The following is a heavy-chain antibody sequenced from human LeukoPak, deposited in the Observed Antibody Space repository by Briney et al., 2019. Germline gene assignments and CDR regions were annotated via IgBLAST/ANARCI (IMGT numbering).Heavy chain of an antibody. J-gene: IGHJ5*02. CDR1: GFNFRSYA. D-gene: IGHD6-13*01. V-gene: IGHV3-30-3*01. CDR3: AILAAPVNWFDP. Sequence: GGSLRLSCAASGFNFRSYAMHWVRQGPGKGLEWVAVISYDGSNEDYTDSVKGRFIISRDDSKNTMSLQMNSLRVDDTAVYYCAILAAPVNWFDPWGQGTLVTVSS. CDR2: ISYDGSNE.